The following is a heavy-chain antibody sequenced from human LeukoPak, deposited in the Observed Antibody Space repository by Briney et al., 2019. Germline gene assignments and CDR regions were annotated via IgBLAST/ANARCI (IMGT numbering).Heavy chain of an antibody. Sequence: ASVKVSCKASGGTFSSYAISWVRQAPGQGLEWMGRIIPILGIANYAQKFQGRVTIAADKSTSTAYMELSSLRSEDTAVYYCARGVDGGNSDWFDPWGQGTLVTVSS. CDR3: ARGVDGGNSDWFDP. J-gene: IGHJ5*02. V-gene: IGHV1-69*04. CDR2: IIPILGIA. D-gene: IGHD4-23*01. CDR1: GGTFSSYA.